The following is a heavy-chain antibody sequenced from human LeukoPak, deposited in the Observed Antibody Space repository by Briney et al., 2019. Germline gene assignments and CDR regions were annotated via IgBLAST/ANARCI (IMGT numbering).Heavy chain of an antibody. V-gene: IGHV5-51*01. J-gene: IGHJ6*02. CDR2: IYPGDSDT. D-gene: IGHD2-2*01. CDR3: ASTIKHAPGYYGMDV. Sequence: KSGESLKISCKGSGYSFTSYWIGWVRQMPGKGLEWMGIIYPGDSDTRYSPSFQGQVTISADKSISTAYLQWSSLKASDTAMYYCASTIKHAPGYYGMDVWGQGTTVTVSS. CDR1: GYSFTSYW.